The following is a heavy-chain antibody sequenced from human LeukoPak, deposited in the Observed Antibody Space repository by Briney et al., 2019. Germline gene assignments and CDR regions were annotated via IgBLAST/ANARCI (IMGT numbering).Heavy chain of an antibody. D-gene: IGHD3-10*02. CDR1: GFTFSNAY. V-gene: IGHV3-7*03. CDR2: ISDGGRAA. J-gene: IGHJ5*02. CDR3: TRENYVPDS. Sequence: GGSLRPSCAASGFTFSNAYMNWVRQTPGRGLEWVASISDGGRAAYYGDSVRGRFTISRDDARNSLFLQMNGLRADDTAVYYCTRENYVPDSWGQGTLVTVSS.